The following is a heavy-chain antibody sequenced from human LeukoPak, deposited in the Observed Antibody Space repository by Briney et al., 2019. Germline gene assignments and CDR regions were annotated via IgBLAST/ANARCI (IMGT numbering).Heavy chain of an antibody. CDR3: ARVEYYGSGSYYEFAVWFDS. V-gene: IGHV4-30-4*01. CDR2: IYYSGSN. CDR1: GGSISSGDYY. J-gene: IGHJ5*01. D-gene: IGHD3-10*01. Sequence: SQTLSLTCTVSGGSISSGDYYWSWLRQPPGKGLEWNGYIYYSGSNYYNPFLKSRVTISVDTSKNQCSLKLSSVTAADTAVYYCARVEYYGSGSYYEFAVWFDSWGQGTLVTVSS.